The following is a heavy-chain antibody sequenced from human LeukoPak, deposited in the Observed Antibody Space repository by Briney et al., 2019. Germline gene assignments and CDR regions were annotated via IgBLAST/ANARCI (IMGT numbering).Heavy chain of an antibody. D-gene: IGHD2-15*01. CDR3: ARDVRYCYGGSCGD. Sequence: SETLSLTCTVSGGSIRRGGYNWAWIRQHPGKGLEWIGYVYYGGSTYYSPSLKSRATISVDTSKNQFSLKLSSVTAADTAMYYCARDVRYCYGGSCGDWGQGTLVTVSS. J-gene: IGHJ4*02. CDR2: VYYGGST. V-gene: IGHV4-31*03. CDR1: GGSIRRGGYN.